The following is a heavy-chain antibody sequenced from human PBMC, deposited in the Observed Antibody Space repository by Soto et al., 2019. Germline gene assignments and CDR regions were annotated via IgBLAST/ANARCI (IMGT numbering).Heavy chain of an antibody. CDR3: ARLTTLSSPKYRFYYYMDM. V-gene: IGHV1-18*01. D-gene: IGHD4-4*01. CDR2: ISVKNGDT. Sequence: QVQLAQSGPELKKPGASLEVSCRASGYTFSNYGISWVRQVPGQGLEWMAWISVKNGDTNFAQKFQGRLSVTTDTSTSTAYLNLRSPRSDDTAVYYCARLTTLSSPKYRFYYYMDMWGKGTTVTVSS. J-gene: IGHJ6*03. CDR1: GYTFSNYG.